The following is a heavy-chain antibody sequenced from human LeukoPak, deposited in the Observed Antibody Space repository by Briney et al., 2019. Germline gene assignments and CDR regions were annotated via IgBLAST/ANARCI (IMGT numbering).Heavy chain of an antibody. CDR1: GGSISSGGYS. CDR2: IYHSGST. CDR3: ARGANTYYDYVWGSPDAFDI. D-gene: IGHD3-16*01. V-gene: IGHV4-30-2*01. J-gene: IGHJ3*02. Sequence: PSETLSLTCAVSGGSISSGGYSWSWIRQPPGKGLEWIGYIYHSGSTYYNPSLKSRVTISVDRSKNQFSLKLSFVTAADTAVYYCARGANTYYDYVWGSPDAFDIWGQGTMVTVSS.